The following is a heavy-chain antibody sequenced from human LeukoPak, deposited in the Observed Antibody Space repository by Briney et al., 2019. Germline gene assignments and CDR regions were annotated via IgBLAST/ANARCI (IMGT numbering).Heavy chain of an antibody. CDR2: IIASSGTT. J-gene: IGHJ4*02. V-gene: IGHV1-69*06. CDR3: ARFLYHATSGYSKGPPL. CDR1: GGTSNIYP. D-gene: IGHD3-22*01. Sequence: SVKVSCKAYGGTSNIYPVNWVRQAPGQGLEWMGKIIASSGTTQYAQKFQGRVTLTSDKSTSTVYMEMSSLTSEDTAVYFCARFLYHATSGYSKGPPLWGQGTLVTVSS.